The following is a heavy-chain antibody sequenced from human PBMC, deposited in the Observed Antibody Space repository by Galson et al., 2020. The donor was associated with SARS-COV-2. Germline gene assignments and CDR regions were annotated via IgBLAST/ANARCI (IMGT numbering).Heavy chain of an antibody. Sequence: ASVKVSCKASGYTFTGYYMHWVRQAPGQGLEWMGWINPNSGGTNYAQKFQGWVTMTRDTSISPAYMELSRLRSDDAAVYYCAGESSSWDGDYYYDMDVWGKGTTVTVSS. CDR1: GYTFTGYY. CDR3: AGESSSWDGDYYYDMDV. D-gene: IGHD2-2*01. J-gene: IGHJ6*03. CDR2: INPNSGGT. V-gene: IGHV1-2*04.